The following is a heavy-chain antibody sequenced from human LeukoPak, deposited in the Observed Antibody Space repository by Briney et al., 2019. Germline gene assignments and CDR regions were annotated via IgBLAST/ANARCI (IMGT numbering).Heavy chain of an antibody. CDR1: GGSISGYL. CDR2: IYYSGST. V-gene: IGHV4-59*01. Sequence: PSETLSLTCTVSGGSISGYLWTWIRQPPGKGLEWIGYIYYSGSTNYNPSLKSRVTISVDTSKNQFSLKLSSVTAADTAVYYCARVYYSSSYDYWYFDLWGRGTLVTVSS. J-gene: IGHJ2*01. D-gene: IGHD6-13*01. CDR3: ARVYYSSSYDYWYFDL.